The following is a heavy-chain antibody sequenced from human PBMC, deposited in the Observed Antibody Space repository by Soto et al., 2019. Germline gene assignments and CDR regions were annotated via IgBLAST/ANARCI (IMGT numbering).Heavy chain of an antibody. CDR3: AKAVVVVAAAGWNFDY. CDR2: VSGSGGGT. CDR1: GFTFTNYA. D-gene: IGHD2-15*01. V-gene: IGHV3-23*01. J-gene: IGHJ4*02. Sequence: PGGSLRLSCAASGFTFTNYAMTWVRQAPGKGLEWVSGVSGSGGGTYYADSVKGRFTMSRDNSKNTLYLQMNSLRAEDAAVYYCAKAVVVVAAAGWNFDYWGQGILVTVSS.